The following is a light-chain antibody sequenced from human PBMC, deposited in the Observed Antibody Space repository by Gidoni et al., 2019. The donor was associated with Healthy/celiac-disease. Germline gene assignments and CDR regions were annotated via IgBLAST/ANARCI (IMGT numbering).Light chain of an antibody. CDR1: QSVSSY. V-gene: IGKV3-11*01. Sequence: EIVLTQSPATLSLSPGERATLSCRASQSVSSYLAWYQQQPGQAPRLLIYDASTRATGIPARFSGSGAGTDFTLTTSSLEPEDFAVYYCQQRSNWPPLTFGGGTKVEIK. CDR2: DAS. J-gene: IGKJ4*01. CDR3: QQRSNWPPLT.